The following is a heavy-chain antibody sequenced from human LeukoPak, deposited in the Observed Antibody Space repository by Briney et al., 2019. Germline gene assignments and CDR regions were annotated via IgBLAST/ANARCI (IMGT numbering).Heavy chain of an antibody. V-gene: IGHV1-69*04. Sequence: SVKVSCKASGGTFSSYAIIWVRQAPGQGLEWMGRIIPILGIANYAQKFQGRVTITADKSTSTAYMELSSLRSEDTAVYYCAESMLSNGDWFDPWGQGTLVTVSS. CDR1: GGTFSSYA. J-gene: IGHJ5*02. CDR2: IIPILGIA. D-gene: IGHD2-21*01. CDR3: AESMLSNGDWFDP.